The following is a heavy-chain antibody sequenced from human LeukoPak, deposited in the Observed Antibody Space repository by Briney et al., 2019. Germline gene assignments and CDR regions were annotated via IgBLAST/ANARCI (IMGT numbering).Heavy chain of an antibody. CDR3: ARDASDIVVVPAAVGPFDL. CDR2: ISGNGVST. Sequence: PGGSLRLSCAASGFTFSSYAMYWVRRTPGKGLEYVSVISGNGVSTHYATSVKGRLTISRDNSKNTLYLQMGSLRAEDMAVYYCARDASDIVVVPAAVGPFDLWGQGTLVTVSS. J-gene: IGHJ4*02. CDR1: GFTFSSYA. V-gene: IGHV3-64*01. D-gene: IGHD2-2*01.